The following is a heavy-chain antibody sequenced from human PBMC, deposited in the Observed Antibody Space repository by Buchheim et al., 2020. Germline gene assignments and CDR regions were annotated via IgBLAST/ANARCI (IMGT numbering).Heavy chain of an antibody. Sequence: QVQLQESGPGLVKPSETLSLTCTVSGGSVSSGSYYWSWIRQPPGKGLEWIGYIYYSGSTNYNPSLKSRVTISVGTSKNQFSLKLSSVTAADTAVYYCARVLDYYDSSGYSNLFDYWGQGTL. D-gene: IGHD3-22*01. CDR2: IYYSGST. CDR1: GGSVSSGSYY. V-gene: IGHV4-61*01. J-gene: IGHJ4*02. CDR3: ARVLDYYDSSGYSNLFDY.